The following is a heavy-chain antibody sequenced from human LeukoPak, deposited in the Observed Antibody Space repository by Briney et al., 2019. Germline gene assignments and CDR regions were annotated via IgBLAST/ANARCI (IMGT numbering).Heavy chain of an antibody. CDR2: ISGSGGST. D-gene: IGHD6-13*01. J-gene: IGHJ4*02. Sequence: GGSLRLSCAASGFTFSSYAMSWVRQAPGKGLAWVSAISGSGGSTYYADSVKGRFTISRDNSKNTLYLQMNSLRAEDTAVYYCAKDQLGYSSSWYSGVSYFDYWGQGTLVTVSS. CDR1: GFTFSSYA. CDR3: AKDQLGYSSSWYSGVSYFDY. V-gene: IGHV3-23*01.